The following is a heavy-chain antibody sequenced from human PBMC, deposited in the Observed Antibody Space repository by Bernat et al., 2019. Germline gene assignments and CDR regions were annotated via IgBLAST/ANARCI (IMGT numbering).Heavy chain of an antibody. CDR1: GFTFSNAW. J-gene: IGHJ5*02. CDR2: IKSKTDGGTT. Sequence: EVQLVESGGGLVKPGGSLRLSCAASGFTFSNAWMSWVRQAPGKGLEWVGRIKSKTDGGTTDYAAPVKGRFTISRDDSKNTLYLQMNSLKTEDTAVYYCTTVQFEDRSGYSPWGQGTLVTVSS. CDR3: TTVQFEDRSGYSP. V-gene: IGHV3-15*01. D-gene: IGHD3-22*01.